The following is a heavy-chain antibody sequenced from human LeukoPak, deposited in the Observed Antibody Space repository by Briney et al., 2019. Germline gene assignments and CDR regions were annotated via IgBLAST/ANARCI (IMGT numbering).Heavy chain of an antibody. CDR1: GLTFSSHW. CDR3: ARSRLVHNY. Sequence: GGSLRLSCAASGLTFSSHWMHWVRQAPGKGLVWVSRITNDGSSTTYADSVKGRFTISRDNAKNSLYLQMNSLRAEDTAVYYCARSRLVHNYWGQGTLVTVSS. CDR2: ITNDGSST. V-gene: IGHV3-74*01. D-gene: IGHD3-9*01. J-gene: IGHJ4*02.